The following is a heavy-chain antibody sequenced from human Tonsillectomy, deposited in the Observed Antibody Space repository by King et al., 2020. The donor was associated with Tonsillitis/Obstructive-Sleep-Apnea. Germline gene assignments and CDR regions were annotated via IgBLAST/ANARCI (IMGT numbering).Heavy chain of an antibody. V-gene: IGHV4-61*01. CDR3: ARTGYCSGGSCYFSSFDY. D-gene: IGHD2-15*01. CDR1: GGSVISSSYY. Sequence: QLQESGPGLVKPSETLSLTCTVSGGSVISSSYYRSWIRPPPGKGLEWIAYLYYSGSTNYNPSLKSRVTISDDISTNQFSLRLSSVTAADTAVYYCARTGYCSGGSCYFSSFDYWGQGNLVTVSS. CDR2: LYYSGST. J-gene: IGHJ4*02.